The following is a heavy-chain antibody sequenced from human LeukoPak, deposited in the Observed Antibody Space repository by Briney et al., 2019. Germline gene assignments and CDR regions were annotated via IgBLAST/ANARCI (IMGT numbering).Heavy chain of an antibody. Sequence: PGGSLRLSCAASGFTFSSYAMSWVRQAPGKGLERVSAISGSGGSTYYADSVKGRFTISRDNSKNTLYLQMNSLSAEDTAVYYCAKDRFYGSGSFVGPSDYWGQGTLVTVSS. CDR2: ISGSGGST. CDR1: GFTFSSYA. V-gene: IGHV3-23*01. D-gene: IGHD3-10*01. CDR3: AKDRFYGSGSFVGPSDY. J-gene: IGHJ4*02.